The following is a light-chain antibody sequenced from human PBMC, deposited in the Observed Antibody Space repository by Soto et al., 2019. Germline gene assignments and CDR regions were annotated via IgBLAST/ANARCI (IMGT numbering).Light chain of an antibody. CDR3: HHRLHSPT. V-gene: IGKV3-11*01. Sequence: EIVLTQFPATLSLSPGERATLFCRTSQNVSRYLGWYQQQPGQAPRLLIYDASNRATGIPARFSGSGSGTDFSLTISRLESEDFAGYYCHHRLHSPTFGPGTKVDI. CDR2: DAS. J-gene: IGKJ3*01. CDR1: QNVSRY.